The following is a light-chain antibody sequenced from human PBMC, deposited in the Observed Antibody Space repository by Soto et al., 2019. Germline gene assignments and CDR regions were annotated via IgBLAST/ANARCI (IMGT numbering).Light chain of an antibody. Sequence: DIQMTQSPSTLSASVGDRVTITCRASQSISSWLAWYQQKPGKAPKLLTYDASSLESGVPSRFSGSGSGTEFTLPISSLQPDDFATYYCQQYNSFSWTFGQGTKVEIK. J-gene: IGKJ1*01. CDR1: QSISSW. CDR3: QQYNSFSWT. V-gene: IGKV1-5*01. CDR2: DAS.